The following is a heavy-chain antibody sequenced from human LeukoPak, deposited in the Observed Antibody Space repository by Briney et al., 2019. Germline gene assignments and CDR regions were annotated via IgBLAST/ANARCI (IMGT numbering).Heavy chain of an antibody. J-gene: IGHJ4*02. CDR1: GFTFSRFW. V-gene: IGHV3-7*02. CDR2: INENGNEK. D-gene: IGHD2-15*01. CDR3: ARAGDGTAARDY. Sequence: GSLRLSFSAPGFTFSRFWISWVRQAPGKGLEVVANINENGNEKYYVDSVKGRFTVSRDNAKNSLYLQMDSLRAEDTAVYYCARAGDGTAARDYWGQGTLVTVSS.